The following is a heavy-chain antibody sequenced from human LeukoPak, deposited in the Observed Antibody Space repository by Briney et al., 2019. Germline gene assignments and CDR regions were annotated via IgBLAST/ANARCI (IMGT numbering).Heavy chain of an antibody. CDR2: ICGSGGST. CDR3: AKGMGGSSYSPPDY. Sequence: PGGSLRLSCAASGFTFSSYAMNWVRQAPGKGLEWVSGICGSGGSTYYADSVKGRFTISRDNSKNSLYLQMNSLRAEDTAVYYCAKGMGGSSYSPPDYWGQGTLVTVSS. CDR1: GFTFSSYA. V-gene: IGHV3-23*01. D-gene: IGHD2-15*01. J-gene: IGHJ4*02.